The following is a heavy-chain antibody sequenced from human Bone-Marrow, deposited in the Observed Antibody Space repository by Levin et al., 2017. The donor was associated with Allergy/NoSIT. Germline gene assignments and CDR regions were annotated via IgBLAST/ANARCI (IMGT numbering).Heavy chain of an antibody. D-gene: IGHD2-2*01. V-gene: IGHV3-21*01. CDR1: GFTFSSYS. J-gene: IGHJ4*02. CDR3: ASVSKNTPDEAVVPAANFDY. Sequence: TGGSLRLSCAASGFTFSSYSMNWVRQAPGKGLEWVSSISSSSSYIYYADSVKGRFTISRDNAKNSLYLQMNSLRAEDTAVYYCASVSKNTPDEAVVPAANFDYWGQGTLVTVSS. CDR2: ISSSSSYI.